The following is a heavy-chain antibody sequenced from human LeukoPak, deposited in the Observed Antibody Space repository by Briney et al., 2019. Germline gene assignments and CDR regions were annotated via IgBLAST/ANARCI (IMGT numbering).Heavy chain of an antibody. D-gene: IGHD6-13*01. CDR2: ISSSSSTI. CDR3: ARYRSSWYAHYFDY. V-gene: IGHV3-48*04. Sequence: GGSLRLSCAASGFTFSSYSMNWVRQAPGKGLEWVSYISSSSSTIYYADSVKGRFTVSRDNAKNSLYPQMDSLRAEDTAVYYCARYRSSWYAHYFDYWGQGTLVTVSS. CDR1: GFTFSSYS. J-gene: IGHJ4*02.